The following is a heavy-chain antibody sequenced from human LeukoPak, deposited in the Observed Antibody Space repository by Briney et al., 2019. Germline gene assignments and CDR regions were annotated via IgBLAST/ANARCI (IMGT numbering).Heavy chain of an antibody. CDR2: ISGGTT. Sequence: PGRSLRLSCTASGFTFGDYLMSWFRQAPGKRLEWIGFISGGTTEYAASVKGRYTISRDDSTSIAYLQMNSLTTEDTAVYYCSRGSGWLSVYWGQGTLVIVSP. CDR1: GFTFGDYL. J-gene: IGHJ4*02. CDR3: SRGSGWLSVY. V-gene: IGHV3-49*03. D-gene: IGHD6-19*01.